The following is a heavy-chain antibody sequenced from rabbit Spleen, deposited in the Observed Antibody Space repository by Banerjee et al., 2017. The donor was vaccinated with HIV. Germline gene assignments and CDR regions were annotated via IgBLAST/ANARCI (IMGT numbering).Heavy chain of an antibody. CDR2: SYAGSSGST. Sequence: QEQLVESGGGLVQPEGSLTLTCTASGFSFSSSYWICWVRQAPGKGLEWIACSYAGSSGSTYSAIWAKGRFTISKTSSTTVTLQMTSLTAADTATYFCARDTGSSFSSYGMDLWGPGTLVTVS. D-gene: IGHD8-1*01. CDR3: ARDTGSSFSSYGMDL. J-gene: IGHJ6*01. CDR1: GFSFSSSYW. V-gene: IGHV1S45*01.